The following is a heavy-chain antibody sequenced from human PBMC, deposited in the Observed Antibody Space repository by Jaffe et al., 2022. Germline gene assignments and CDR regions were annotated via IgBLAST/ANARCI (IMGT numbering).Heavy chain of an antibody. J-gene: IGHJ4*02. CDR3: TTDPFVVVPAAIDY. CDR1: GFTFSNAW. V-gene: IGHV3-15*01. CDR2: IKSKTDGGTT. Sequence: EVQLVESGGGLVKPGGSLRLSCAASGFTFSNAWMSWVRQAPGKGLEWVGRIKSKTDGGTTDYAAPVKGRFTISRDDSKNTLYLQMNSLKTEDTAVYYCTTDPFVVVPAAIDYWGQGTLVTVSS. D-gene: IGHD2-2*01.